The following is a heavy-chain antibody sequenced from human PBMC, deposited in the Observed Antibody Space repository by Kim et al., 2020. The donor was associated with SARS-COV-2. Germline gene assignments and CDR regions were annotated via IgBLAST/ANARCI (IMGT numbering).Heavy chain of an antibody. Sequence: SFSLSFSSFFFPFLLSWLPWVRPGPGKGWVFVFLSMFFFLYTYFAYSVNFLFTLSIYPAPNTLHLQLNSLGVEDTAIYYCARGSFQQGFDPWGQGTLVTVSS. J-gene: IGHJ5*02. V-gene: IGHV3-74*01. CDR2: SMFFFLYT. CDR3: ARGSFQQGFDP. D-gene: IGHD6-13*01. CDR1: FFPFLLSW.